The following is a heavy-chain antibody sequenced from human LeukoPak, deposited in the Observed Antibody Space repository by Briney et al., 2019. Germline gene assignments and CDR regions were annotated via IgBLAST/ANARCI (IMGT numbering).Heavy chain of an antibody. J-gene: IGHJ3*02. CDR1: GYTFTGYY. CDR3: ASPTYYYDSSGPHGAFDI. CDR2: INPNSGGT. Sequence: ASVKVSYKASGYTFTGYYMHWVRQAPGQGLEWMGRINPNSGGTNYAQKFQGRVTMTRDTSISTAYMELSRLRSDDTAVYYCASPTYYYDSSGPHGAFDIWGQGTMVTVSS. V-gene: IGHV1-2*06. D-gene: IGHD3-22*01.